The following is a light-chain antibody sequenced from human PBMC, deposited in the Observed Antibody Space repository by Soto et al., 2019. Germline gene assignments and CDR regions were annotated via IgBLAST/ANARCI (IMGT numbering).Light chain of an antibody. V-gene: IGKV4-1*01. J-gene: IGKJ2*01. CDR1: QSILYSSNNKNY. CDR2: WAS. Sequence: DIVLTQSPDSLAVSLGERATINCKSSQSILYSSNNKNYLAWYQQKPRQPPKLLIYWASTRESGVPDRFSGSGSGKDFTLTNSSLQAEDVAVYYCQQYYSTLYSFGQGTKLEI. CDR3: QQYYSTLYS.